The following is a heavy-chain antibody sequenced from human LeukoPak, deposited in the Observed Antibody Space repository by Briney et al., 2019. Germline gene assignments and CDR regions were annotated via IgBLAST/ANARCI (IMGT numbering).Heavy chain of an antibody. CDR3: ARGSRVIVVVSLTGMDV. V-gene: IGHV4-59*01. CDR1: GGSISSYY. D-gene: IGHD3-22*01. Sequence: SETLSLTCTVSGGSISSYYWSWIRQPPGKGLEWIGYIYYSGSTNYDPSLKSRVTISVDTSKNQFSLKLSSVTAADTAVYYCARGSRVIVVVSLTGMDVWGQGTTVTVSS. J-gene: IGHJ6*02. CDR2: IYYSGST.